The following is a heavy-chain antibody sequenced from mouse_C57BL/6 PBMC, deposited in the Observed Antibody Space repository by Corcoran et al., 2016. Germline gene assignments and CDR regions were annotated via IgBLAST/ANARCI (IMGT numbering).Heavy chain of an antibody. J-gene: IGHJ3*01. CDR1: GYTFTDYY. Sequence: EVQLQQSGPVLVKPGASVKMSCKASGYTFTDYYMNWVKQSHGKSLERIGVINPYNGGTSYNQKFKGKATLTVDKSSSTAYMELNSLTSEDSAVYYCARGDYYGSPFAYWGQGTLVTVSA. V-gene: IGHV1-19*01. CDR2: INPYNGGT. CDR3: ARGDYYGSPFAY. D-gene: IGHD1-1*01.